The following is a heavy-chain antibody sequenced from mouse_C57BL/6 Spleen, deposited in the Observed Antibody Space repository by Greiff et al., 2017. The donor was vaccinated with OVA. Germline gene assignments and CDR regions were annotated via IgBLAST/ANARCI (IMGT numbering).Heavy chain of an antibody. V-gene: IGHV5-16*01. CDR2: INYDGSST. CDR3: ARDLETWYFDV. J-gene: IGHJ1*03. CDR1: GFTFSDYY. Sequence: EVQLVESEGGLVQPGSSMKLSCTASGFTFSDYYMAWVRQVPEKGLEWVANINYDGSSTYYLDSLKSRFIISRDNAKNILYLQMSSLKSEDTATYYCARDLETWYFDVWGTGTTVTVSS.